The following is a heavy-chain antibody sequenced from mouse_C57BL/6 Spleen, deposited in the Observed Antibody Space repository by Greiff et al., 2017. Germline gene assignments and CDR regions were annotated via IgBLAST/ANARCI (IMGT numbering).Heavy chain of an antibody. Sequence: VKLMESGAELVKPGASVKISCKASGYAFSSYWMNWVKQRPGKGLEWIGQIYPGDGDTNYNGKFKGKATLTADKSSSTAYMQLSSLTSEDSAVYFCAREGSNYVGAMDYWGQGTSVTVSS. J-gene: IGHJ4*01. V-gene: IGHV1-80*01. D-gene: IGHD2-5*01. CDR3: AREGSNYVGAMDY. CDR2: IYPGDGDT. CDR1: GYAFSSYW.